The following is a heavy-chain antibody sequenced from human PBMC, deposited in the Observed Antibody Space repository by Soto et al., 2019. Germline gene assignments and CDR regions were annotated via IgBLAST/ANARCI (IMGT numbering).Heavy chain of an antibody. CDR2: ISGSGGST. D-gene: IGHD2-15*01. V-gene: IGHV3-23*01. CDR1: GFTFSSYA. CDR3: AKDQVAPVVVVAATHFDY. J-gene: IGHJ4*02. Sequence: EVQLLESGGGLVQPGGSLRLSCAASGFTFSSYAMSWVRQAPGKGLEWVSAISGSGGSTYYADSVKGRFTISRDNSKNTLYLQMNSLRDEDTAVYYCAKDQVAPVVVVAATHFDYWGQGTLVTVSS.